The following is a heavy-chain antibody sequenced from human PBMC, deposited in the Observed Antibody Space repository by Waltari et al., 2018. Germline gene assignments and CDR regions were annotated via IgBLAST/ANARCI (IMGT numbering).Heavy chain of an antibody. CDR3: ARVGYCSVSYPLGYYYYVMDV. V-gene: IGHV4-4*02. Sequence: QVQLQESGPGLVKPSGTLSLTCAVSGGSISRSNWWSWVRQPPGKGLEWIGEIYHSGSTNYNPSLKSRVTISVDKSKNQVSRKLSSVTAADTAVDYCARVGYCSVSYPLGYYYYVMDVWGQGTTVTVSS. CDR2: IYHSGST. CDR1: GGSISRSNW. J-gene: IGHJ6*02. D-gene: IGHD3-10*01.